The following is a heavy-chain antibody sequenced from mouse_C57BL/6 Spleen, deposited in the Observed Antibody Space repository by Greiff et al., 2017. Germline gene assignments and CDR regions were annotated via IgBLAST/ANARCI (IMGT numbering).Heavy chain of an antibody. CDR2: ISSGSSTI. J-gene: IGHJ2*01. Sequence: EVQVVESGGGLVKPGGSLKLSCAASGFTFSDSGMHWVRQAPEKGLEWVAYISSGSSTIYYADTVKGRFTISRDNAKNTLFLQMTSLRSEDTAMYYGARLVHFDYWGQGTTLTVSS. CDR3: ARLVHFDY. CDR1: GFTFSDSG. V-gene: IGHV5-17*01.